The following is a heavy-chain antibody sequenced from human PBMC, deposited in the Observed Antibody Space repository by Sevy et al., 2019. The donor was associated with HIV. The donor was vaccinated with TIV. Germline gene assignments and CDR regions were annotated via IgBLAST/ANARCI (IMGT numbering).Heavy chain of an antibody. CDR2: IRSSSNDI. Sequence: GGSLRLSCAASGFTFSTYAMNWVRQAPGKGLEWVSYIRSSSNDIYYADSVKGRFTISRDNAKNSLYLQMNSLRAEDTAVYYCARKMELLVPDYWGQGTLVTVSS. D-gene: IGHD2-21*02. CDR3: ARKMELLVPDY. CDR1: GFTFSTYA. J-gene: IGHJ4*02. V-gene: IGHV3-21*01.